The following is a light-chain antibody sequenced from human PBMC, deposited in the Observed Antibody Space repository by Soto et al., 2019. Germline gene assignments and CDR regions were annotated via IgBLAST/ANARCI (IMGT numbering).Light chain of an antibody. Sequence: QPVLTQSPSASASLGASVKLTCTLSSGHISYAIAWHQQQPEKGPRYLMKLNSDGSHTKGDGIPDRFSGSSSGSERYFTISSLQSEDEADFYCQTWGIGWEFGGGTKVTVL. V-gene: IGLV4-69*01. J-gene: IGLJ2*01. CDR1: SGHISYA. CDR3: QTWGIGWE. CDR2: LNSDGSH.